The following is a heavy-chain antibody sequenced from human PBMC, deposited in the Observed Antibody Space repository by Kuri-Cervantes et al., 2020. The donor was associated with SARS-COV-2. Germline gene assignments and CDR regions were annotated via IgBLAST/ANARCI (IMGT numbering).Heavy chain of an antibody. D-gene: IGHD2-2*02. V-gene: IGHV3-30-3*01. CDR1: GFTFSSYA. CDR2: ISYDGSNK. J-gene: IGHJ4*02. CDR3: ARVGYCSSTSCYNFDH. Sequence: GESLKISCAASGFTFSSYAMHWVRQAPGKGLEWVAVISYDGSNKYYADSVKGRFTISRDNSKNTLYPQMNSLRAEDTAVYYCARVGYCSSTSCYNFDHWGQGTLVTVSS.